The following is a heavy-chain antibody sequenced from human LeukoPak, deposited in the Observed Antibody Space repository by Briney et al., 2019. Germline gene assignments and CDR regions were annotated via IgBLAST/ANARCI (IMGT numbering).Heavy chain of an antibody. CDR2: IQSDSGDT. J-gene: IGHJ4*02. CDR1: GYTFTGYH. Sequence: ASVKVPCKTTGYTFTGYHLHWVRQAPGQGLEWMAWIQSDSGDTNYAQKFQGRVTVTRDKFTRTSYIEVDRLSSDDTAVYYCARDLTGVLYTFFDYWGQGTLVTVSS. D-gene: IGHD3-16*01. V-gene: IGHV1-2*02. CDR3: ARDLTGVLYTFFDY.